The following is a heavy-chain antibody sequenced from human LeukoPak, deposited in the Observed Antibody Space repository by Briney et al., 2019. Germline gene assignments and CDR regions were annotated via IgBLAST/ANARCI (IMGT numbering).Heavy chain of an antibody. CDR3: AREAVWWLSFASRLDY. V-gene: IGHV1-46*01. Sequence: GASVKVSCKASGYTLTSYYMHWVRQAPGQGLEWMGIINPSGGSTSYAQKFQGRVTMTRDTSTSTVYMELSSLRSEDTAVYYCAREAVWWLSFASRLDYWGQGTLVTVSS. CDR2: INPSGGST. J-gene: IGHJ4*02. D-gene: IGHD5-12*01. CDR1: GYTLTSYY.